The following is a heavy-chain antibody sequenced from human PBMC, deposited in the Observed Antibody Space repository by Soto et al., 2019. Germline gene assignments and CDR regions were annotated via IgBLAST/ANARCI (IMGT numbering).Heavy chain of an antibody. D-gene: IGHD3-22*01. J-gene: IGHJ5*02. CDR1: GYTFTSYG. CDR3: ARSYYYDSSGLFDP. CDR2: ISAYNGNT. V-gene: IGHV1-18*01. Sequence: GASVKVSCKASGYTFTSYGISWVRQAPGQGLEWMGWISAYNGNTNYAQKLQGRVTMTTDTSTGTAYMELRSLRSDDTAVYYCARSYYYDSSGLFDPWGQGTLVTVSS.